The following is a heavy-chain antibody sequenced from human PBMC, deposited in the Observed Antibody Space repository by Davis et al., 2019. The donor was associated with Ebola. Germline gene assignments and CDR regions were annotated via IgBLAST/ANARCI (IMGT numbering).Heavy chain of an antibody. CDR3: AKSFLITGSHMSEFRGVDY. D-gene: IGHD2-8*02. V-gene: IGHV3-30-3*01. J-gene: IGHJ4*02. CDR2: ISFIGSNK. CDR1: GFTFSNDS. Sequence: PGGSLRLSCAASGFTFSNDSMYWVRQAPGKGLECVALISFIGSNKYYTDSVRGRFTISRDNSKNTVFLQMASLRADDTAVYYCAKSFLITGSHMSEFRGVDYWGQGTVVTVSS.